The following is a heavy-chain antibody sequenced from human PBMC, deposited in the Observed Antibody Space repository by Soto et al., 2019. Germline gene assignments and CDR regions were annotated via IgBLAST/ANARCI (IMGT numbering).Heavy chain of an antibody. J-gene: IGHJ4*02. CDR3: ARERGGGATGGYFDY. CDR1: GFTVSSKY. V-gene: IGHV3-53*02. D-gene: IGHD1-26*01. Sequence: EVQLVETGGGLIQPGGSLRLSCAASGFTVSSKYMTWVRQAPGKGLEWVSVLYSDGTTYYADSVKGRFTISRDNSKNTVYLQMNSLRAEDTAVYYCARERGGGATGGYFDYWGQGTLVTVSS. CDR2: LYSDGTT.